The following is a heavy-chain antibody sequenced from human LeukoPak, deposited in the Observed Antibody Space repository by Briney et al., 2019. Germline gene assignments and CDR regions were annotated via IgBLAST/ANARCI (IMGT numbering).Heavy chain of an antibody. CDR1: GFTFSRYS. D-gene: IGHD3-16*01. J-gene: IGHJ4*02. V-gene: IGHV3-48*01. CDR3: AKEKENYVWGSHLDY. Sequence: GGSLRLSCAASGFTFSRYSMNWVRQAPGKGLEWVSYISSSSRTIHYADSVKGRFTISRDNAKNSLYLQMNSLRAEDTAVYYCAKEKENYVWGSHLDYWGQGTLVTVSS. CDR2: ISSSSRTI.